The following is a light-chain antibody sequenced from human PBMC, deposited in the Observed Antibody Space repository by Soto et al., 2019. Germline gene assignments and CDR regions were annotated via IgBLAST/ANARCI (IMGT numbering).Light chain of an antibody. CDR2: DNT. J-gene: IGLJ2*01. V-gene: IGLV1-40*01. CDR3: HSYDTSLSASV. CDR1: RSNIGAGYA. Sequence: QLVLTQPPSVSGAPGQRVTISCTGSRSNIGAGYAVHWYQQLPGTAPKLLIYDNTNRPSGVPDRFSASESGTSASLAITGLRSEVEADTYCHSYDTSLSASVFAGGTKLTAL.